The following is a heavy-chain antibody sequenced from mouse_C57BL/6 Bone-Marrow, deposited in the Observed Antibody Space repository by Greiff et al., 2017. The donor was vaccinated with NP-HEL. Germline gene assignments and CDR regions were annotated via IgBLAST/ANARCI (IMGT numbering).Heavy chain of an antibody. D-gene: IGHD3-2*02. J-gene: IGHJ3*01. CDR1: GFTFSNYW. Sequence: EVKLMESGGGLVQPGGSMKLSCVASGFTFSNYWMNWVRQSPEKGLEWVAQIRLKSDNYATHYAESVKGRFTISRDDSKSSVYLQMNNLRAEDTGIYYCTQMTAQGFAYWGQGTLVTVSA. CDR3: TQMTAQGFAY. V-gene: IGHV6-3*01. CDR2: IRLKSDNYAT.